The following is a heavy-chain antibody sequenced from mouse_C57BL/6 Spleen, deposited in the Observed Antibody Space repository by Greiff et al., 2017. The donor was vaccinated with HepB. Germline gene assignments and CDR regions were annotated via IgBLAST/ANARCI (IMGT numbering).Heavy chain of an antibody. CDR1: GFTFSDYG. CDR3: ARGSTTVVARAMDY. V-gene: IGHV5-17*01. CDR2: ISSGSSTI. D-gene: IGHD1-1*01. Sequence: EVMLVESGGGLVKPGGSLKLSCAASGFTFSDYGMHWVRQAPEKGLEWVAYISSGSSTIYYADTVKGRFTISRDNAKNTLFLQMTSLRSEDTAMYYCARGSTTVVARAMDYWGQGTSVTVSS. J-gene: IGHJ4*01.